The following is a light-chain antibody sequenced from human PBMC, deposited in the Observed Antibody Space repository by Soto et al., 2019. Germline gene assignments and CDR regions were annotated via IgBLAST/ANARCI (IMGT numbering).Light chain of an antibody. J-gene: IGKJ5*01. Sequence: IVMTQYPATLSLSTGERATLSCRASQSVRSNLAWYQQKPGQAPRLLIYAASTRATGIPARFSGSGSGTEFTLTISSLQSEDFAVYYCQQYNNWSLGQGTLLEI. CDR2: AAS. CDR3: QQYNNWS. V-gene: IGKV3-15*01. CDR1: QSVRSN.